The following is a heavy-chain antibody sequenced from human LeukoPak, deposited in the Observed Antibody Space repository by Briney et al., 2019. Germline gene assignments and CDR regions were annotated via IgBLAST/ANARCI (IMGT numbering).Heavy chain of an antibody. Sequence: ASVKVSCKASGYXFTSYHMHWVRQAPGQGLEWMGIINPSGGSTRYAQKLQGRVTMTTDTSTSTAYMELRSLRSDDTAVYYCARRAAAGKDRDYFDYWGQGTLVTVSS. J-gene: IGHJ4*02. CDR2: INPSGGST. CDR3: ARRAAAGKDRDYFDY. CDR1: GYXFTSYH. V-gene: IGHV1-46*01. D-gene: IGHD6-13*01.